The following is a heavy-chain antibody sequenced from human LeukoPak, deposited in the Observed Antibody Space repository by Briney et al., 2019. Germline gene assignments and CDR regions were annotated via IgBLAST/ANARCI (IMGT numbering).Heavy chain of an antibody. CDR3: ARHRSGYDFFRRTYYYYMDV. J-gene: IGHJ6*03. CDR1: GGSISSYY. Sequence: PSETLSLTCTVSGGSISSYYWSWIRQPAGKGLEWIGRIYTSGSTNYNPSLKSRVTISVDTSKNQFSLKLSSVTAADTAVYYCARHRSGYDFFRRTYYYYMDVWGKGTTVTISS. CDR2: IYTSGST. V-gene: IGHV4-4*07. D-gene: IGHD5-12*01.